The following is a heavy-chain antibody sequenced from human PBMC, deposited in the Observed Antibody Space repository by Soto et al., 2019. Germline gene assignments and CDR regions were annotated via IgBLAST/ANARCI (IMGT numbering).Heavy chain of an antibody. CDR2: ISGRGGRT. CDR1: GFTFSSYG. D-gene: IGHD6-19*01. CDR3: ARGTNPGWYGVSYGMDV. V-gene: IGHV3-48*02. J-gene: IGHJ6*02. Sequence: GGSLRLSCAASGFTFSSYGMHWVRQAPGKGLERVSDISGRGGRTYYADSVKGRFTISRDNAKNSLYLQMNSLRDEDTAVYFCARGTNPGWYGVSYGMDVWGQGTTVTVSS.